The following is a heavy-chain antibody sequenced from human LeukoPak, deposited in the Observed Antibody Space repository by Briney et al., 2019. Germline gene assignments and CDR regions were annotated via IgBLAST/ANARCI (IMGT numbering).Heavy chain of an antibody. V-gene: IGHV1-2*02. CDR3: ARGGGSSGYAFDY. D-gene: IGHD3-22*01. CDR2: INPNNGGT. CDR1: GYTFTGYY. Sequence: ASVKVSCKASGYTFTGYYMHWVRQAPGQGLEWMGWINPNNGGTNYAQKFQGRVTMTRDTSISTAYMELSRLRSDDTAVYYCARGGGSSGYAFDYWGQGTLVTVSS. J-gene: IGHJ4*02.